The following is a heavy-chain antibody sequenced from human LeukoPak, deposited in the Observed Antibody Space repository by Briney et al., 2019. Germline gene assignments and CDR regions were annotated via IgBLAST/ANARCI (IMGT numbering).Heavy chain of an antibody. D-gene: IGHD4-23*01. CDR2: ISSSNNTI. CDR3: AREDGGKADI. Sequence: GGSLRLSCAASGFTFSRYSMNWVREAPGKGLEWVSYISSSNNTIDYADSVKGRFSISRDNAKNSLYLQMKSLRDEDTAVYYCAREDGGKADIWGQGTMVTVSS. V-gene: IGHV3-48*02. CDR1: GFTFSRYS. J-gene: IGHJ3*02.